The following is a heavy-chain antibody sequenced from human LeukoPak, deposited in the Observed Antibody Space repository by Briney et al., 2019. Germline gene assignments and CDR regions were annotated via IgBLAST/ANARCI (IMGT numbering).Heavy chain of an antibody. Sequence: GGSLRLSCAASGFTFGNYWMHWVRQAPGKGLVWVSRITNDGSSTSYADSVEGRFTISRDNAKNTLYLQMNSLRVEDTAVYYCAREGPWQVDYWGQATLVTVSS. D-gene: IGHD6-19*01. V-gene: IGHV3-74*01. CDR1: GFTFGNYW. CDR3: AREGPWQVDY. J-gene: IGHJ4*02. CDR2: ITNDGSST.